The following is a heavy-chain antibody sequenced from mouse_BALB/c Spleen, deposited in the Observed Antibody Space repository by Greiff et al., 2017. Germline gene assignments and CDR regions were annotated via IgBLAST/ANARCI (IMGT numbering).Heavy chain of an antibody. CDR3: ARTGTWYFDV. J-gene: IGHJ1*01. V-gene: IGHV5-6-3*01. CDR1: GFTFSSYG. CDR2: INSNGGST. D-gene: IGHD4-1*01. Sequence: EVQLVESGGGLVQPGGSLKLSCAASGFTFSSYGMSWVRQTPDKRLELVATINSNGGSTYYPDSVKGRFTISRDNAKNTLYLQMSSLKSEDTAMYYCARTGTWYFDVWGAGTTVTVSS.